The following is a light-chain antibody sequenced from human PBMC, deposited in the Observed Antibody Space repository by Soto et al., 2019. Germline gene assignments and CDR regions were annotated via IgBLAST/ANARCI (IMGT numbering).Light chain of an antibody. CDR1: QSVSSS. V-gene: IGKV3-15*01. J-gene: IGKJ4*01. CDR2: DAS. CDR3: QQYNNWPPLT. Sequence: EIVMTQSPATLSVSPGDRATLSCGASQSVSSSLAWYQQIPGQAPRLLIYDASTRATGIPARFGGSGSGTEFTLTISSLQSEDFAVYYCQQYNNWPPLTFGGGTKVELK.